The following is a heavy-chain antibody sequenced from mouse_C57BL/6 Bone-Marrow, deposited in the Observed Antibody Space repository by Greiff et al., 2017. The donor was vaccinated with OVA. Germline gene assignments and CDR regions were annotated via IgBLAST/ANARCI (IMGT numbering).Heavy chain of an antibody. D-gene: IGHD1-1*01. CDR3: ARSVITTGWYFDV. J-gene: IGHJ1*03. Sequence: QVQLQQSGPELVKPGASVKLSCKASGYTFTSYDINWVKQRPGQGLEWIGWIYPRDGSTKYNEKFKGKATLTVDTSSSTAYMELHSLTSEDSAVYFCARSVITTGWYFDVWGTGTTVTVSS. CDR1: GYTFTSYD. CDR2: IYPRDGST. V-gene: IGHV1-85*01.